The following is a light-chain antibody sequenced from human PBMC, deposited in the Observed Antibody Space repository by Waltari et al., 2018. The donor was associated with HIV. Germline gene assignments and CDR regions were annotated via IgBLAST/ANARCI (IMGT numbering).Light chain of an antibody. CDR2: GNS. V-gene: IGLV1-40*01. CDR3: QSYDSSLSGSDV. J-gene: IGLJ1*01. CDR1: SSNIGAGYD. Sequence: QSVLTHPPSVSGAPGQRVTISCTGSSSNIGAGYDVHWYQQLPGTAPKLLIYGNSKRPSGVPDRFSGSKAGTSASLAITGLQAEDEADYYCQSYDSSLSGSDVFGTGTKVTVL.